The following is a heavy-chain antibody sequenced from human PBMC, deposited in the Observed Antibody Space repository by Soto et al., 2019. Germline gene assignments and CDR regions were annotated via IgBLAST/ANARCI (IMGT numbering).Heavy chain of an antibody. D-gene: IGHD5-12*01. J-gene: IGHJ5*02. CDR1: GDSVSINTAS. V-gene: IGHV6-1*01. CDR3: AKGDNLGPKTGYAFDP. CDR2: TYFRSKLYN. Sequence: PSQTLSLTFAIAGDSVSINTASLNWIRPSPWRGLEWLGRTYFRSKLYNDYAVSVKSRIIINPDTSNNQLSLQLNSVTPEETAVYFCAKGDNLGPKTGYAFDPWGQGIMVTVS.